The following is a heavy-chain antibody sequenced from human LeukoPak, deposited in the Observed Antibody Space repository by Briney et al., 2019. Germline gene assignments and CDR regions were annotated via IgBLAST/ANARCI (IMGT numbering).Heavy chain of an antibody. Sequence: ASVKVSCKASGYNFIDYYMHWVRQTPGQGLEWLGWINPNSGGRNYAQKFQGRVTMTGDTSINTAFMELSRLTFDDTAVYYCAREGYEEMSTTDFDYWGQGTLVTVSS. J-gene: IGHJ4*02. CDR3: AREGYEEMSTTDFDY. CDR1: GYNFIDYY. CDR2: INPNSGGR. D-gene: IGHD5-24*01. V-gene: IGHV1-2*02.